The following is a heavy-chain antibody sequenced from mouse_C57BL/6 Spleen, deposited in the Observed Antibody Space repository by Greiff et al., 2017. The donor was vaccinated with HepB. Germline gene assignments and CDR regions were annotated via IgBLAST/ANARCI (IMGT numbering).Heavy chain of an antibody. V-gene: IGHV1-76*01. J-gene: IGHJ4*01. Sequence: VQLQQSGAELVRPGASVKLSCKASGYTFTDYYINWVKQRPGQGLEWIARIYPGSGNTYYNEKFKGKATLTAEKSSSTAYMQLSSLTSEDSAVYFCARATTTGGAMDYWGQGTSVTVSS. CDR1: GYTFTDYY. CDR3: ARATTTGGAMDY. CDR2: IYPGSGNT. D-gene: IGHD1-1*01.